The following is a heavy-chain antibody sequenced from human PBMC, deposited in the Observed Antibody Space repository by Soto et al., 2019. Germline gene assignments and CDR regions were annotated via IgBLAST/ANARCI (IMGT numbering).Heavy chain of an antibody. Sequence: PWGSLRLSCAASGFTFDDYAMHWVRQAPGKGLEWVPGISWNSGSIGYADSVKGRFTISRDDAKNSLYLQMNSLRAEDTALYYCEKDMRGWLLGAFDIWGQGTMVTVSS. V-gene: IGHV3-9*01. CDR1: GFTFDDYA. CDR3: EKDMRGWLLGAFDI. CDR2: ISWNSGSI. D-gene: IGHD2-15*01. J-gene: IGHJ3*02.